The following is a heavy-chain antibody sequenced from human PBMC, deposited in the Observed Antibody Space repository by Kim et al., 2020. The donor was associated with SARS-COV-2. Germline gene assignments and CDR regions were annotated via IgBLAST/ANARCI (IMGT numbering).Heavy chain of an antibody. J-gene: IGHJ4*02. CDR3: ARDSNNYDILTGYYGGGHYFGS. D-gene: IGHD3-9*01. V-gene: IGHV4-59*01. CDR1: GGSISSYY. Sequence: SETLSLTCTVSGGSISSYYWSWIRQPPGKGLEWIGYIYYSGSTNYNPSLKSRVTISVDTSKNQFSLKLSSVTAADTAVYYCARDSNNYDILTGYYGGGHYFGSCGQGTLVTVSS. CDR2: IYYSGST.